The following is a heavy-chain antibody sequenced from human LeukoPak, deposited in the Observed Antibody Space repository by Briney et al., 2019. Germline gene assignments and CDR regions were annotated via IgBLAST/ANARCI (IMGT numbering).Heavy chain of an antibody. CDR3: TSLITMVRGAADY. Sequence: GGSLSLFCAASGFTFISYWMSWVRQAPGKGLEWVANIKQDGSEKYYVDSVKGRFTISRDNAKNSLYLQMNSLRAEDTAVYYCTSLITMVRGAADYWGQGTLVTVSS. CDR1: GFTFISYW. D-gene: IGHD3-10*01. CDR2: IKQDGSEK. V-gene: IGHV3-7*01. J-gene: IGHJ4*02.